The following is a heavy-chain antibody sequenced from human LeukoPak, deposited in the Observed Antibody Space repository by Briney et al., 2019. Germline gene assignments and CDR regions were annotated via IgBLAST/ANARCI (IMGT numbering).Heavy chain of an antibody. Sequence: GRSLRLSCAASGFTFSNYGMHWVRQAPGKGLVWVSRINSDATSTSYADSVRGRFTISRDDAKNTMYLQMNSLRAEDTAMYYCVRGSPGYSSSWHAYWGQGTLVTVSS. CDR3: VRGSPGYSSSWHAY. D-gene: IGHD6-13*01. V-gene: IGHV3-74*01. CDR2: INSDATST. CDR1: GFTFSNYG. J-gene: IGHJ4*02.